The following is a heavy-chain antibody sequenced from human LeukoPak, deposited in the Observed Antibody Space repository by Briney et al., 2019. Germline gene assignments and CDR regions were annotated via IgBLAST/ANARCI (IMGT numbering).Heavy chain of an antibody. CDR3: ARCPGGGDCYPRY. V-gene: IGHV3-30-3*01. Sequence: GGSLRLSCAASGFTLRSSAMSWVRQAPGKGLEWVAVISYDGSNKYYADSVKGRFTISRDNSKNTLHLQMNSLRAEDTAVYYCARCPGGGDCYPRYWGQGTLVTVSS. D-gene: IGHD2-21*02. CDR1: GFTLRSSA. CDR2: ISYDGSNK. J-gene: IGHJ4*02.